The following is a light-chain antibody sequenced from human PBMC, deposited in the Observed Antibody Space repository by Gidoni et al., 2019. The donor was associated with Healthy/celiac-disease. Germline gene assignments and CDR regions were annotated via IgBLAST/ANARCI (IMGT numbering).Light chain of an antibody. CDR3: QQYYSTPYT. V-gene: IGKV4-1*01. Sequence: DIVMTQSPDPLAVSLGERATINCKSSQRVLYSSNNKNYLAWYQQKPGQPPKRLIYWASTRETGVPDRFSGSGSGTDFTLTISSLQAEDVAVYYCQQYYSTPYTFGQGTKLEIK. CDR1: QRVLYSSNNKNY. CDR2: WAS. J-gene: IGKJ2*01.